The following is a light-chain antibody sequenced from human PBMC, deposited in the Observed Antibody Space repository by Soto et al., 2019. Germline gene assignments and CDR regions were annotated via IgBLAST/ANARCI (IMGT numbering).Light chain of an antibody. Sequence: QSALTQPASVSGSPGQSITISCTGTSSDVGGYNSVSWYQQHPGKAPKLMIYDVSNRPSGVSNRFSGSKSGNTASLTISGLQADDEADYSCSSYTSSSTLLDVFGTGTKLTVL. CDR3: SSYTSSSTLLDV. J-gene: IGLJ1*01. CDR2: DVS. V-gene: IGLV2-14*01. CDR1: SSDVGGYNS.